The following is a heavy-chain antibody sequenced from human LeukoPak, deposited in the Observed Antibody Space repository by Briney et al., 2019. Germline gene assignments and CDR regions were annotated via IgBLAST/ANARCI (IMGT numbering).Heavy chain of an antibody. CDR2: MHPNSGNT. V-gene: IGHV1-8*01. CDR1: GYTFTSYD. Sequence: GASVKVSCKASGYTFTSYDINWVRPATGQGLEWMGWMHPNSGNTGYTQKFQGRVTMTRNTSISTAYMELSSLRSEDTAVYYCAGGQWGRRNYYYMDVWGKGTTVTVSS. CDR3: AGGQWGRRNYYYMDV. D-gene: IGHD1-26*01. J-gene: IGHJ6*03.